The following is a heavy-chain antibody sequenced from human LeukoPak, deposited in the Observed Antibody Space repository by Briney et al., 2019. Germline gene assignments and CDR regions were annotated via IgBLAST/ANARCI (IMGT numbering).Heavy chain of an antibody. CDR1: GYTFTSYA. D-gene: IGHD5/OR15-5a*01. V-gene: IGHV1-3*01. CDR2: INAGNGNT. J-gene: IGHJ3*02. CDR3: ARDVFLDAFDI. Sequence: ASVKVSCKASGYTFTSYAMHWVRQAPGQRLEWMGWINAGNGNTKYSQKFQGRVTITRDTSASTAYMALSSLRSEDTAVYYCARDVFLDAFDIWGQGTMVTVSS.